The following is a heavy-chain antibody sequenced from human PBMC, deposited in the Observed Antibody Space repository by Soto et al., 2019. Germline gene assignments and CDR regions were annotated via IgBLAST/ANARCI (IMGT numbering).Heavy chain of an antibody. D-gene: IGHD5-12*01. CDR1: GFPFSSYA. CDR3: ARGKVEFPGYDHADGELIDY. J-gene: IGHJ4*02. V-gene: IGHV3-33*01. Sequence: PGGSLRLSCAASGFPFSSYAMHWVRQAPGKGLEWVAVISYDGSNRNYADSVKGRFTISRDNSKNTLYLQMNSLRDEDKAVYYCARGKVEFPGYDHADGELIDYWGQGTLVTVSS. CDR2: ISYDGSNR.